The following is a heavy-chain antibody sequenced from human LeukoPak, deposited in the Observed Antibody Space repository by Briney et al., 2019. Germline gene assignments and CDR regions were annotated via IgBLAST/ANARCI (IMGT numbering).Heavy chain of an antibody. CDR3: ATAYYDILTGYYHFDY. Sequence: ASLKPCSKVSGYTLAELSVHWVRQAPGTALEGRGGFDPEDGETIYAQKYQGRVTMTEDTSTDTAYMELSSLRSEDTAVYYCATAYYDILTGYYHFDYWGQGTLVTVSS. CDR1: GYTLAELS. D-gene: IGHD3-9*01. CDR2: FDPEDGET. V-gene: IGHV1-24*01. J-gene: IGHJ4*02.